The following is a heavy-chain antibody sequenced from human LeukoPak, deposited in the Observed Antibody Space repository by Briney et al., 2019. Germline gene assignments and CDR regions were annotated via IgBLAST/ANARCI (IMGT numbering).Heavy chain of an antibody. V-gene: IGHV1-8*01. Sequence: ASVKVSCKASGYTFTSYDINWVRQATGQGLEWMGWMNPNSGNTGYAQKFQGRVTMTRNTSISTAYMELSSLRSEDTAVYYCARGLFHPHDIVVVPAAMRGGGNYMDVWGKGTTVTISS. J-gene: IGHJ6*03. D-gene: IGHD2-2*01. CDR3: ARGLFHPHDIVVVPAAMRGGGNYMDV. CDR2: MNPNSGNT. CDR1: GYTFTSYD.